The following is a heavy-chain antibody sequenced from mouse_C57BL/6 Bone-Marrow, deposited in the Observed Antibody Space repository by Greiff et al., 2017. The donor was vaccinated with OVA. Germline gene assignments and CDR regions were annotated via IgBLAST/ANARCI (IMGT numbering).Heavy chain of an antibody. J-gene: IGHJ1*03. CDR2: IYPRGGNT. CDR1: GYTFTSYG. D-gene: IGHD2-4*01. CDR3: ARDDYEWYFAV. Sequence: QVQLQQSGAELARPGASVKLSCKASGYTFTSYGISWVKQRTGQGLEWIGEIYPRGGNTYYNEKLKGKATLSADKSTSTAFMERPILTSEDSAVYFCARDDYEWYFAVWGTGTTVPVSS. V-gene: IGHV1-81*01.